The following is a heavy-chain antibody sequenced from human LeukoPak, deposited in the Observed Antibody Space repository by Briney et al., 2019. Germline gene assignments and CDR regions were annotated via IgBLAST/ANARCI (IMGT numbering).Heavy chain of an antibody. CDR3: AELLDAAGTGY. CDR2: ISGSGYNT. V-gene: IGHV3-23*01. CDR1: GFTFSSYA. Sequence: PGGSLRLSCAASGFTFSSYAMSWVRQAPGKGLEWVSSISGSGYNTYYADSVKGRFSISRDNSKNTLYLQMNSLRAEDTAAYHCAELLDAAGTGYWGQGTLVTVSS. D-gene: IGHD6-13*01. J-gene: IGHJ4*02.